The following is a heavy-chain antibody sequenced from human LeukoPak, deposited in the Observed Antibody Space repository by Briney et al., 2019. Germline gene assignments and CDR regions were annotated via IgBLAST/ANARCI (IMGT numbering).Heavy chain of an antibody. CDR3: ARDRGTMVYSTPQGYFDY. J-gene: IGHJ4*02. CDR2: IIPIFGTA. CDR1: GGTFSSYA. D-gene: IGHD2-8*01. V-gene: IGHV1-69*01. Sequence: ASVKVSCKASGGTFSSYAISWVRQAPGQGLEWMGGIIPIFGTANYAQKFQGRVTITADESTSTAYMELSSLRSEDTAVYYCARDRGTMVYSTPQGYFDYWGQGTLVTVSS.